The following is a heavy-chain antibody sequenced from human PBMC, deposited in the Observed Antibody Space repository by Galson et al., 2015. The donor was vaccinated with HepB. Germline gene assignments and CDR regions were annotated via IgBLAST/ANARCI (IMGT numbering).Heavy chain of an antibody. J-gene: IGHJ4*02. CDR2: IRSNGDST. D-gene: IGHD1-14*01. V-gene: IGHV3-64D*06. Sequence: SLRLSCAASGFTFSSYAMHWVRQAPGKGLEYVSGIRSNGDSTYYAGSVKGRFTISRDNSKNTLYLQMSSLRAEDTAVYYCITLFYSDYWGQGTLVTVSS. CDR3: ITLFYSDY. CDR1: GFTFSSYA.